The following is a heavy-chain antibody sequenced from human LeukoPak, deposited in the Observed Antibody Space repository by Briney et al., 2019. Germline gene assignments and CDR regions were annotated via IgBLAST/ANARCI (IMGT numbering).Heavy chain of an antibody. V-gene: IGHV3-11*04. CDR1: GFTFSDYF. Sequence: PGGSLRLSCAASGFTFSDYFMSWIRQAPGKGLEWISYISSSGSTIYCADSVKGRFTISRDNAKNSLYLQMNSLRAEDTAVYYCARDYWNDGDGGDHWGQGTLVSVSS. J-gene: IGHJ4*02. CDR3: ARDYWNDGDGGDH. CDR2: ISSSGSTI. D-gene: IGHD1-1*01.